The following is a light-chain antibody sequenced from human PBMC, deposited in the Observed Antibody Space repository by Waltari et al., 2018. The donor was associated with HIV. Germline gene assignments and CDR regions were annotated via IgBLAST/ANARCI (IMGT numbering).Light chain of an antibody. J-gene: IGKJ3*01. CDR2: AAS. CDR3: QQGSNSFT. CDR1: QSVGSY. V-gene: IGKV3-11*01. Sequence: EIVLTQSPATLSLSPGERATLSCRASQSVGSYLAWYQQKPGQAPRLLIFAASNRATGIPARFSGSGSGTDFTLTISSLEPEDFAVYYCQQGSNSFTFGPGTKVDIK.